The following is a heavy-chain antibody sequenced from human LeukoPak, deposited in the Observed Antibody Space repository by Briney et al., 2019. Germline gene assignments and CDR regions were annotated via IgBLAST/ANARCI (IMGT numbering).Heavy chain of an antibody. D-gene: IGHD2-15*01. CDR2: ISSSGSTI. CDR3: ARDRRYCSGGSCYSIFDY. J-gene: IGHJ4*02. CDR1: GFTFSDYY. Sequence: GGSLRLSCAASGFTFSDYYMSWIRQAPGKGLEWVSYISSSGSTIYYADSVKGRFTISRDNTKNSLYLQMNSLRAEDTAVYYCARDRRYCSGGSCYSIFDYWGQGTLVTVSS. V-gene: IGHV3-11*01.